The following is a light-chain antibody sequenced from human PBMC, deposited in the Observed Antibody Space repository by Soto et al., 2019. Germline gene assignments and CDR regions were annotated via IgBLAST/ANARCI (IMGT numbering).Light chain of an antibody. CDR1: QSISSW. CDR2: KAS. Sequence: DIQMTQSPSTLSASVGDRVTITCRACQSISSWLAWYQQKPGKAPKLLIYKASSFESGVPSRFSGSGSGTEFTLSISSLQPDDFATYYCQQYDTYRTFGQGTKVDNK. CDR3: QQYDTYRT. V-gene: IGKV1-5*03. J-gene: IGKJ1*01.